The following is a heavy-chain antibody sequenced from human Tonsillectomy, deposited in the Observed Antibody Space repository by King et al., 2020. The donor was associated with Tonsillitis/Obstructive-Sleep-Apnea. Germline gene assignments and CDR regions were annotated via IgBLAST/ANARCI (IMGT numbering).Heavy chain of an antibody. V-gene: IGHV3-15*01. J-gene: IGHJ3*02. Sequence: VQLVESGGGLVKPGGSLRLSCAASGFTFSNAWMSWVRQAPGKGLEWVGRIKSKTDGGTTDYAAPVKGIFTISRDDSKNTLYLQMNSLKTEETAVYYCTTVNYDDICGGYRLSFAFDIWGQGTMVTVSS. CDR3: TTVNYDDICGGYRLSFAFDI. CDR1: GFTFSNAW. D-gene: IGHD3-16*02. CDR2: IKSKTDGGTT.